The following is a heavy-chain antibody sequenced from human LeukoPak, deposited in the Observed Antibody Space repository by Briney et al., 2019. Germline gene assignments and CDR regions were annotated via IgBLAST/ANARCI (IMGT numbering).Heavy chain of an antibody. Sequence: ETLSLTCAVSGGCISSDNWWSWVRQAPGKGLEWVSVIYSGGSTYYADSVKGRFTISRDNSKNTLYLQMNSLRAEDTAVYYCARFSVAAAPFYYYYGMDVWGQGTTVTVSS. CDR1: GGCISSDNW. CDR3: ARFSVAAAPFYYYYGMDV. CDR2: IYSGGST. D-gene: IGHD6-13*01. V-gene: IGHV3-53*01. J-gene: IGHJ6*02.